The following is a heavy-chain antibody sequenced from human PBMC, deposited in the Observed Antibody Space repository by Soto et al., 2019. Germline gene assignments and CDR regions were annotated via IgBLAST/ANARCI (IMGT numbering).Heavy chain of an antibody. CDR1: GDSVSSNSAA. J-gene: IGHJ4*02. Sequence: SQTLSLTCAISGDSVSSNSAAWNWIRQSPSRGLEWLGRTFHRPKWYNDYAVSVKSRITINPDTSKNQFSLQLNSVTPEDTAVYYCASYSASRKDFDYWGQGTLVTVSS. D-gene: IGHD6-13*01. CDR3: ASYSASRKDFDY. V-gene: IGHV6-1*01. CDR2: TFHRPKWYN.